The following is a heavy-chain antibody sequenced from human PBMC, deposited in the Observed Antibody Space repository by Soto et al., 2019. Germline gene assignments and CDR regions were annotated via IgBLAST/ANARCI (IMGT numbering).Heavy chain of an antibody. D-gene: IGHD2-21*02. V-gene: IGHV1-69*13. J-gene: IGHJ6*02. Sequence: SVKVSCKASGGTFSSYAISWVRQAPGQGLEWMGGIIPIFGTANYAQKFQGRVTITADESTSTAYMELSSLRSEDTAVYYCARANLWDGGGDCPQVSCYYYGMDVWGQGTTVTVSS. CDR2: IIPIFGTA. CDR1: GGTFSSYA. CDR3: ARANLWDGGGDCPQVSCYYYGMDV.